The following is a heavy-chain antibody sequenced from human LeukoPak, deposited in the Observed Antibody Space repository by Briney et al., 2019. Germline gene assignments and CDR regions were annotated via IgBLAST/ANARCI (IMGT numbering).Heavy chain of an antibody. J-gene: IGHJ6*03. CDR3: ARRVNIVVVPAAENYYYYYMDV. CDR1: GYTFTSYD. V-gene: IGHV1-8*03. Sequence: ASVKVSCKASGYTFTSYDINWVRQATGQGLEWTGWMNPNSGNTGYAQKFQGRVTITRNTSISTAYMELSSLRSEDTAVYYCARRVNIVVVPAAENYYYYYMDVWGKGTTVTVSS. CDR2: MNPNSGNT. D-gene: IGHD2-2*01.